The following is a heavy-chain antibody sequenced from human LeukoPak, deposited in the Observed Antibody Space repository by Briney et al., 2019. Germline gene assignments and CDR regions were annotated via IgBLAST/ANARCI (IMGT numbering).Heavy chain of an antibody. CDR2: INHSGST. V-gene: IGHV4-34*01. D-gene: IGHD1-14*01. CDR1: GGSFSGYY. Sequence: SETLSLTCAVYGGSFSGYYWSWIRQPPGKGLEWIGEINHSGSTNYNPFLKSRVTISVDTSKNQFSLKLSSVTAADTAVYYCVKDRGNHVTDYWGQGTLVTVSS. CDR3: VKDRGNHVTDY. J-gene: IGHJ4*02.